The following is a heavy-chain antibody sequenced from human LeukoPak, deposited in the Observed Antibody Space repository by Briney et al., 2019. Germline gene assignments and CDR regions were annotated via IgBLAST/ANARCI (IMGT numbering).Heavy chain of an antibody. Sequence: ASVKVSCKASGYTFTDYYMHWVRQAPGQGFEWMGWINPNDGDTNYAQKFQGRVTMTRDTSISTAHMEVSRLRSDDTAVYYCARANFLYCSSSTCLFDYWGQGTLVTVPS. V-gene: IGHV1-2*02. J-gene: IGHJ4*02. D-gene: IGHD2-2*01. CDR2: INPNDGDT. CDR1: GYTFTDYY. CDR3: ARANFLYCSSSTCLFDY.